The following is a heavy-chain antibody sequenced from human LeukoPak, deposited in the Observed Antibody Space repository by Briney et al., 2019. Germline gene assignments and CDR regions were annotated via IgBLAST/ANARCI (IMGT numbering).Heavy chain of an antibody. J-gene: IGHJ4*02. V-gene: IGHV4-34*01. CDR1: GGSFSGYY. Sequence: SETLSLTCAVYGGSFSGYYWSWIRQPPGKGLEWIGEINHSGSTNYNPSLKSRVTISVDTSKNQFSLKLSSVTAADTAVYYCARGPREGAIGFDYWGQGTLATVSS. CDR2: INHSGST. D-gene: IGHD1-26*01. CDR3: ARGPREGAIGFDY.